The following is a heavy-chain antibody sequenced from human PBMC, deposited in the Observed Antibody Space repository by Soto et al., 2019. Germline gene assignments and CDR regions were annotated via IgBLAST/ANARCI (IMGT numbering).Heavy chain of an antibody. V-gene: IGHV4-30-4*01. J-gene: IGHJ4*02. CDR3: ASTRWFDNSSSAH. Sequence: PSETLSLTCTVSGGSLNSDNYYWIWIRQPPGKGLEWIGYIYFSGSTHYNPSLKSRIVISMDSSKNQFSLKLSSVTTADTAVYYCASTRWFDNSSSAHWGQGTLVTVSS. CDR1: GGSLNSDNYY. CDR2: IYFSGST. D-gene: IGHD3-22*01.